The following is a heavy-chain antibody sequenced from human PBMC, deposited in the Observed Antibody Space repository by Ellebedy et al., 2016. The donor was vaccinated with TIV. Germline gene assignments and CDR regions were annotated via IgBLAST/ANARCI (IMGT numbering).Heavy chain of an antibody. CDR2: ITGDGSAT. Sequence: GESLKISCAASGFTFGNYALHWVRQPPGKDLEWVALITGDGSATFSVDSVKGRFTISRDNSKNSLFLQMNSLRTDDTALYYCVKGNQWLLERWGQGTLVTVSS. CDR1: GFTFGNYA. J-gene: IGHJ4*02. CDR3: VKGNQWLLER. D-gene: IGHD6-19*01. V-gene: IGHV3-43*02.